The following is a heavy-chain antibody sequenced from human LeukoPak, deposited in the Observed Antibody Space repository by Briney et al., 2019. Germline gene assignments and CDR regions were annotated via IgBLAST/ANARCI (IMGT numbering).Heavy chain of an antibody. D-gene: IGHD2-15*01. V-gene: IGHV3-23*01. Sequence: PGGSLRLSCAASGFTFSSYAMSWVRQAPGKGLEWVSAISGSGGSTYYADSVKGRFTISRDNSKNTLYLQMNSLRAEDTAVYYCAKDPPLGYCSGGSCYYPAWSDYWGQGTLVTVSS. J-gene: IGHJ4*02. CDR3: AKDPPLGYCSGGSCYYPAWSDY. CDR1: GFTFSSYA. CDR2: ISGSGGST.